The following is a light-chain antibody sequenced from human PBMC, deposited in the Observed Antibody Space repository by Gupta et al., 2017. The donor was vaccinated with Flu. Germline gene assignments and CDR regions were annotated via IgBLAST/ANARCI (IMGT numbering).Light chain of an antibody. Sequence: SYESTPPPSVSVSPAQTARITCSGDALAKQYAFWYQQKPGQSPVLVVLKDPERPSGIAERFSGSSSGTTVTLTISGVQAEDEAYYCCQSVDSTGTYVVFGGGTKVTVL. CDR3: QSVDSTGTYVV. CDR1: ALAKQY. CDR2: KDP. V-gene: IGLV3-25*02. J-gene: IGLJ3*02.